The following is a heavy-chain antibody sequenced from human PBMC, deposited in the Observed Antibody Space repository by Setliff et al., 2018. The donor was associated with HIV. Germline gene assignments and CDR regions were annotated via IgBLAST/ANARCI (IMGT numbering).Heavy chain of an antibody. CDR2: IYPGDSSS. Sequence: GESLKISCEGSGYSFSRYWIGWVRQMPGKGLEWMGVIYPGDSSSKYSPSFQGQVTISVDTSISTAYLQWNSLKASDTAIYYCARHPIHTYGYGAVDFWGRGTLVTVS. V-gene: IGHV5-51*01. CDR1: GYSFSRYW. J-gene: IGHJ4*02. D-gene: IGHD5-18*01. CDR3: ARHPIHTYGYGAVDF.